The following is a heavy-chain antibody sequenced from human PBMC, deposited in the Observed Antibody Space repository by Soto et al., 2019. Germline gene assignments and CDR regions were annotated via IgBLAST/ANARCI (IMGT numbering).Heavy chain of an antibody. CDR2: INAGNGNT. J-gene: IGHJ4*02. V-gene: IGHV1-3*01. Sequence: ASVKVSCKASGYTFTGYAVHWVRQAPGQRLEWMGWINAGNGNTKYSQKFQGRVTFTRDTYANTAYMELSSLRSEDTAVYYCARGVGYSYGSYLDYWGQGTLVTVSS. CDR3: ARGVGYSYGSYLDY. D-gene: IGHD5-18*01. CDR1: GYTFTGYA.